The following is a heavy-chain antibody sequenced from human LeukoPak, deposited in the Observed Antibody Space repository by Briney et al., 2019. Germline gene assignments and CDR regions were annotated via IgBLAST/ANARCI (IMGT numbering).Heavy chain of an antibody. V-gene: IGHV4-39*07. CDR2: IYYSGST. Sequence: PSETLSLTCTVSGGSISSSSYYWGWIRQPPGKGLEWIGSIYYSGSTYYNPSLKSRVTISVDASKNQYSLKLSSVTAADTAVYYCARVKTDQGGNSYRQAFDLWGQGTMVTVSS. J-gene: IGHJ3*01. D-gene: IGHD4-23*01. CDR3: ARVKTDQGGNSYRQAFDL. CDR1: GGSISSSSYY.